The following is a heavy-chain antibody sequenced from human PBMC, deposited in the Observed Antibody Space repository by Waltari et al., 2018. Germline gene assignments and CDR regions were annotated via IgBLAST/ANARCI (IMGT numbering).Heavy chain of an antibody. D-gene: IGHD2-15*01. V-gene: IGHV1-69-2*01. CDR3: ATGSYCSGGSCLAVYNY. CDR1: GYTFTDYY. J-gene: IGHJ4*02. CDR2: VDPEDGET. Sequence: VQLVQSGAEVKKPGATVKISCKVSGYTFTDYYMHWVQQAPGKGLEWMGLVDPEDGETIYAGKFQGRVTITADTSTDTAYMELSSLGSEDTAVYYCATGSYCSGGSCLAVYNYWGQGTLVTVSS.